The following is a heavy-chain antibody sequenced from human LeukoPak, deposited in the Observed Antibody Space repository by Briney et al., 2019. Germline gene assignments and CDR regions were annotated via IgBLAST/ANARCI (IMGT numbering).Heavy chain of an antibody. Sequence: SETLSLTCTVSGGSISNYYWSWIRQPPGKGLEWIGYIHYSGSTNNNPSLKSRVTISVDTSKNQFSLKLSSVTAADTAVYYCARHECGGSCYPEDYWGQGTLVTVSS. V-gene: IGHV4-59*08. D-gene: IGHD2-15*01. CDR1: GGSISNYY. CDR2: IHYSGST. J-gene: IGHJ4*02. CDR3: ARHECGGSCYPEDY.